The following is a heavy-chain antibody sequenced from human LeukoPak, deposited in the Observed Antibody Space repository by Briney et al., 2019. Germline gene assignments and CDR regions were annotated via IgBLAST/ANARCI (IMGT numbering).Heavy chain of an antibody. CDR3: AKDGCSSTSCPYYYYYMDV. Sequence: AGGSLRLSCAASGFTFSSYGMHWVRQAPGKGLEWVAFIRYDGSNKYYADSVKGRFTISRDNSKNTLYLQMNSLRAEDTAVYYCAKDGCSSTSCPYYYYYMDVWGKGTTVTVSS. V-gene: IGHV3-30*02. D-gene: IGHD2-2*01. J-gene: IGHJ6*03. CDR2: IRYDGSNK. CDR1: GFTFSSYG.